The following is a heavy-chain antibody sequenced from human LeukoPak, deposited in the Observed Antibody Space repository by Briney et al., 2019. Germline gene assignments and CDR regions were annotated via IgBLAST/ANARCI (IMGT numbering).Heavy chain of an antibody. CDR1: GYTFTGYY. CDR3: ARLLWFGEYCDY. V-gene: IGHV1-2*02. CDR2: INPNSGGT. D-gene: IGHD3-10*01. J-gene: IGHJ4*02. Sequence: ASVNVSFKASGYTFTGYYMHWVRQAPGQGLEWMGWINPNSGGTDYAQKFQGRVTMTRDTSISTAYMELSRLRSDDTAVYYCARLLWFGEYCDYWGQGTLVTVSS.